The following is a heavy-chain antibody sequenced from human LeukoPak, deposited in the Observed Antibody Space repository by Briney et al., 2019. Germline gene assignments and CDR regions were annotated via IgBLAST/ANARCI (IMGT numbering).Heavy chain of an antibody. CDR2: INPSVGST. J-gene: IGHJ4*02. Sequence: ASVKVSCKASGYTFTSYYMHWVRQAPGQGLEWMGIINPSVGSTSYSQKFQGRVTMTRDTSTSTVYMELSSLRSEDTAVYYCASGGSGDYFDYWGQGTLVTVSS. CDR3: ASGGSGDYFDY. V-gene: IGHV1-46*03. D-gene: IGHD3-10*01. CDR1: GYTFTSYY.